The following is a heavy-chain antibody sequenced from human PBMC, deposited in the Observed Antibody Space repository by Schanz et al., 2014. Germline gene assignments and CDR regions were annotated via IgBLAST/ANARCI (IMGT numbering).Heavy chain of an antibody. CDR3: DKGGTVWSGSNRKYYFDS. J-gene: IGHJ4*02. CDR1: GFTFSSYN. CDR2: ISGGGGGYR. V-gene: IGHV3-23*04. Sequence: VQLVESGGGVVQPGRSLRLSCAASGFTFSSYNINWVRQAPGKGLEWVPTISGGGGGYRPYADSVKGRYTISRDNSKNTLYLQMKSLRAEDTAIYYCDKGGTVWSGSNRKYYFDSWGQGTLVTVSS. D-gene: IGHD1-26*01.